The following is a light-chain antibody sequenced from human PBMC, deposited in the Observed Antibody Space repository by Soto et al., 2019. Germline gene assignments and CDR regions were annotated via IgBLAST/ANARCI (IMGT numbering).Light chain of an antibody. J-gene: IGKJ1*01. V-gene: IGKV3-20*01. CDR1: QSVTRNY. CDR3: HQYGSSITWT. CDR2: AAS. Sequence: EVVLTQSPGTVSLSPGERATLSCRASQSVTRNYLAWYQQKPGQAPRLLIYAASSRATGIPDRFSGIGSGTDFTLSISRLEPEDFAVYYCHQYGSSITWTFGQGTKVEIK.